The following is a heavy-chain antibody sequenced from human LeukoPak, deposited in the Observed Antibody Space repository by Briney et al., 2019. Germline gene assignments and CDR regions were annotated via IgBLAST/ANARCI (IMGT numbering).Heavy chain of an antibody. CDR1: GYTSTSYY. D-gene: IGHD6-19*01. CDR3: ASPRLVPLDAFDL. Sequence: ASVKVSCKASGYTSTSYYMHWVRQAPGQGLEWMGIINPSGGNTRYAQRFQGRVTMTRDTPTSTVYMELSSLRSEDTAAYYCASPRLVPLDAFDLWGQGTMVTVSS. J-gene: IGHJ3*01. V-gene: IGHV1-46*01. CDR2: INPSGGNT.